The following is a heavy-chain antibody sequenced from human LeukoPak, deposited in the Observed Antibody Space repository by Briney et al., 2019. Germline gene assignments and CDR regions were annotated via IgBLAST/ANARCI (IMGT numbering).Heavy chain of an antibody. V-gene: IGHV1-2*02. CDR2: INPNSGGT. CDR3: ARDRARAAAGTRGFDP. J-gene: IGHJ5*02. CDR1: GYTFTSYA. D-gene: IGHD6-13*01. Sequence: ASVKVSCKASGYTFTSYAIHWVRQAPGQGLEWMGWINPNSGGTNYAQKFQGRVTMTRDTSISTAYMELSRLRSDDTAVYYCARDRARAAAGTRGFDPWGQGTLVTVSS.